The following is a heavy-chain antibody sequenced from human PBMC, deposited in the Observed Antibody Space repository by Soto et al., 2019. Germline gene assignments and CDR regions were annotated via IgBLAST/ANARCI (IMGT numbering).Heavy chain of an antibody. CDR3: ARVNRHCIGPSCYAGWFDP. CDR1: GGSISSGDYY. J-gene: IGHJ5*02. Sequence: QVQLQESGPGLVKPSQTLSLTCTVSGGSISSGDYYWSWIRQPPGKGLECIGYIYYSGSTYYKPSLKSRVTISVAMSKNQFSLKLSSVTAADTAVYYCARVNRHCIGPSCYAGWFDPWGQGTLVTVSS. V-gene: IGHV4-30-4*01. CDR2: IYYSGST. D-gene: IGHD2-2*01.